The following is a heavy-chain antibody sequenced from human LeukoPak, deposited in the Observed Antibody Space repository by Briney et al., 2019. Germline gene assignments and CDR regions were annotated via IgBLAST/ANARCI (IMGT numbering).Heavy chain of an antibody. V-gene: IGHV4-34*01. CDR2: INYSGST. Sequence: PSETLSLTCAVYGGSFSGYYWSWIRQPPGKGLEWIGEINYSGSTYYNPSLKTRVTISVDTSKNQFSLRLTSVTAADTAVYYCARVTGQQWLALPYYFDYWGQGTLVTVSS. D-gene: IGHD6-19*01. CDR3: ARVTGQQWLALPYYFDY. J-gene: IGHJ4*02. CDR1: GGSFSGYY.